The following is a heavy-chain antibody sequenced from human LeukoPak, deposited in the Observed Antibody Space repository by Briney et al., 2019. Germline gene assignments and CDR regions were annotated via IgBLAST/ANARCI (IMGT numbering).Heavy chain of an antibody. J-gene: IGHJ4*02. CDR1: GGTFSSYA. CDR3: ATEYSSSSPPRY. CDR2: IIPIFGTA. D-gene: IGHD6-6*01. Sequence: ASVKVSCKASGGTFSSYAISWVRQAPGQGHEWMGGIIPIFGTANYAQKFQGRVTITADESTSTAYMELSSLRSEDTAVYYCATEYSSSSPPRYWGQGTLVTVSS. V-gene: IGHV1-69*01.